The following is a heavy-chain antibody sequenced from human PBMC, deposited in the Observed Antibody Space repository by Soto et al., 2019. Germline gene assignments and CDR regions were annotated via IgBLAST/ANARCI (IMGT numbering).Heavy chain of an antibody. CDR2: INGDGSST. V-gene: IGHV3-74*01. CDR1: GFIFSSYW. CDR3: ARSTSLGGMDV. Sequence: GGSLRLSCAASGFIFSSYWMHWVRQAPGKGLVWVSRINGDGSSTTYADSVKGRFTISRDNAKNSLSLQMISLRAEDTAVYYCARSTSLGGMDVWGQGTTVTVSS. D-gene: IGHD1-1*01. J-gene: IGHJ6*02.